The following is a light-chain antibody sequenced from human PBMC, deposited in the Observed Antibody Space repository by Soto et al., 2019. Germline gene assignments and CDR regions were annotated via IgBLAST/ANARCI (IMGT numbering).Light chain of an antibody. Sequence: EIVLTQSPATLSLSPGERATLSCRASQSVSSYLAWYQQKPGQAPRLLIYDASNRATGIPARFSGSGSGTDFTPTISSLEPEDFAVYYCQQRSNWPLFGQGTRLEI. V-gene: IGKV3-11*01. J-gene: IGKJ5*01. CDR1: QSVSSY. CDR2: DAS. CDR3: QQRSNWPL.